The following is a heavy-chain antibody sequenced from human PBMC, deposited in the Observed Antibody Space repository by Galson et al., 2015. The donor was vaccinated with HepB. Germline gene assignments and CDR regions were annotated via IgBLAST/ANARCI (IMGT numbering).Heavy chain of an antibody. D-gene: IGHD4-23*01. V-gene: IGHV4-59*01. CDR1: GDSISGYY. CDR3: ARVDYGGNLVDY. J-gene: IGHJ4*02. CDR2: VFYSGTT. Sequence: SETLSLTCTVSGDSISGYYWSWIRQPPGKGLEWTGYVFYSGTTTYNPSLKSRVTISLDRSKNQVSLKLNSVAAADTAVYYCARVDYGGNLVDYWGQGALVTVSS.